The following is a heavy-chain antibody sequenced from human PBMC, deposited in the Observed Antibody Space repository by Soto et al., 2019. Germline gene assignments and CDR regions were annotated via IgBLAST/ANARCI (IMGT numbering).Heavy chain of an antibody. CDR2: IWSHGNTE. CDR3: ASDFDGSSGYFDY. J-gene: IGHJ4*02. CDR1: GFTFSTYG. D-gene: IGHD2-2*03. V-gene: IGHV3-33*01. Sequence: GWSLRLSCAASGFTFSTYGMHWVRQTPGKGLEWVALIWSHGNTERYADSVKGRFTISRDNSKNTLYLQMDSLRAEDTAVYYCASDFDGSSGYFDYWGQGPMFIFAS.